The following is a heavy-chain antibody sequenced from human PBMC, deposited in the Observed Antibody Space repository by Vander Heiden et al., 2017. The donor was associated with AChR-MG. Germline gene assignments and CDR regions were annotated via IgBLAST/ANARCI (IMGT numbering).Heavy chain of an antibody. V-gene: IGHV3-23*01. J-gene: IGHJ4*02. D-gene: IGHD3-22*01. CDR1: GLTFSNYA. CDR2: ISGSGGST. Sequence: EVQLLESGGGLVQPGGSLRLSCAASGLTFSNYAMGWVRQAPGKGLEWVSAISGSGGSTFYADSVKGRFTISRDNSKNTLFLQMNSLRAEDTAVYYCAKSRPYDSSGYYYHPAFDYWGQGTLVTVSS. CDR3: AKSRPYDSSGYYYHPAFDY.